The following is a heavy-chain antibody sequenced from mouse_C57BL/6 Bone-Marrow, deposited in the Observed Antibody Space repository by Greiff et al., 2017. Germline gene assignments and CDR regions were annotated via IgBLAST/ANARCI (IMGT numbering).Heavy chain of an antibody. CDR2: INPNNGGT. J-gene: IGHJ1*03. V-gene: IGHV1-22*01. CDR3: ARGDYYGSSPYWYFDV. CDR1: GYTFTDYN. D-gene: IGHD1-1*01. Sequence: VQLQQSGPELVKPGASVKMSCKASGYTFTDYNMHWVKQSHGKSLEWIGYINPNNGGTSYNQKFKGKATLTVNQSSSTAYMELRSLTSEDSAVYYCARGDYYGSSPYWYFDVWGTGTTVTVSS.